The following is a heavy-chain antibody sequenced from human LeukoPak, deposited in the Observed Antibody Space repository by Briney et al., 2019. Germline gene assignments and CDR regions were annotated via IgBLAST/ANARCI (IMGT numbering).Heavy chain of an antibody. CDR3: AGHHPRNTVDF. CDR2: ISDIGSI. V-gene: IGHV4-59*08. D-gene: IGHD2/OR15-2a*01. Sequence: SETLSHTCTVSGGSISSYYWSWIRQPPGKGLEWTAYISDIGSINYNPSLKSRVTISLDTSKNQFSLKLSSVTAADTAVYYCAGHHPRNTVDFWGQGTLVTVSS. CDR1: GGSISSYY. J-gene: IGHJ4*02.